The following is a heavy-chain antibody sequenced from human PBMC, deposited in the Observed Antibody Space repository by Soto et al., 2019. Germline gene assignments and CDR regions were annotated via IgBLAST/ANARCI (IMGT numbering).Heavy chain of an antibody. Sequence: GGSLRLSCAASGFTFSSYGMHWVRQAPGKGLEWVALISYDGSTKFYADSVKGRFTISRDSSTNTLFLQMNSLRAEDTAVYYCAKSDYTLVRGVIILGAQDDWGQGTLVTVSS. D-gene: IGHD3-10*01. V-gene: IGHV3-30*18. CDR1: GFTFSSYG. CDR2: ISYDGSTK. CDR3: AKSDYTLVRGVIILGAQDD. J-gene: IGHJ4*02.